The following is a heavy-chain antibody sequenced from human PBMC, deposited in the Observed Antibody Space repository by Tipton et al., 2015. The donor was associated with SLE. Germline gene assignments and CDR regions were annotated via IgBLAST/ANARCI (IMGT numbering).Heavy chain of an antibody. V-gene: IGHV3-49*03. J-gene: IGHJ4*02. CDR1: GFIFGDYA. D-gene: IGHD4/OR15-4a*01. CDR2: IRSKGYGGTS. Sequence: SLRLSCTASGFIFGDYAMSWFRQAPGKGLEWVGFIRSKGYGGTSEYAASVKGRFSISIDDSKRIAYLQMNSLKTEDTAVYYCAGGAGGPDYWGQGTLVTVSS. CDR3: AGGAGGPDY.